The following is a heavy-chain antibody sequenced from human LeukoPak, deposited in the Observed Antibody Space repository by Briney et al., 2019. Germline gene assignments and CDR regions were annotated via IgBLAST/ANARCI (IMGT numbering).Heavy chain of an antibody. CDR2: ISGSGGST. V-gene: IGHV3-23*01. Sequence: GGSLRLSCAASGFTFSSYAMSWVRQAPGKGLEWVSAISGSGGSTYYADSVKGRFTISRDNAKNSLFLQMNSLRAEDTAVYYCAKVQDGSSWYEYFQHWGQGTLVTVSS. CDR3: AKVQDGSSWYEYFQH. J-gene: IGHJ1*01. D-gene: IGHD6-13*01. CDR1: GFTFSSYA.